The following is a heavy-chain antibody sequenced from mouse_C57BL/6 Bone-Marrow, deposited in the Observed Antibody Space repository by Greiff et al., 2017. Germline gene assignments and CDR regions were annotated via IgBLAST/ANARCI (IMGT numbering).Heavy chain of an antibody. V-gene: IGHV1-50*01. Sequence: VQLQQPGAELVKPGASVKLSCKASGYTFTSYWMQWVKQRPGQGLEWIGEIDPSDSYTNYNQKFKGKATLTVDTSSSTAYMQRSSLTSEDSADYYWARGDGYYWGQGTTPTVAS. CDR3: ARGDGYY. J-gene: IGHJ2*01. D-gene: IGHD2-3*01. CDR1: GYTFTSYW. CDR2: IDPSDSYT.